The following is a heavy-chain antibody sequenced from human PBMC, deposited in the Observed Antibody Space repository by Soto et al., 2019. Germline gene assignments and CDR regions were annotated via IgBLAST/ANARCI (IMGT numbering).Heavy chain of an antibody. CDR2: IYPGDSDT. CDR3: ARRGALPNWFDP. D-gene: IGHD1-26*01. J-gene: IGHJ5*02. V-gene: IGHV5-51*01. CDR1: GYSFSTYW. Sequence: PGESLKISCKGSGYSFSTYWIGWVRQKPGKGLEWMGIIYPGDSDTRYSPSFQGQVTISADKSINTAYLQWSSLKASDTAMYYCARRGALPNWFDPWGQGTLVTVSS.